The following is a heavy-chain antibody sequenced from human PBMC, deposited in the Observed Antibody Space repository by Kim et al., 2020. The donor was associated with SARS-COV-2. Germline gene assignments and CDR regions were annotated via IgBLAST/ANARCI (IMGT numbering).Heavy chain of an antibody. CDR3: ARRAHITISGVSLDAFDI. J-gene: IGHJ3*02. CDR2: IDPSDSYT. CDR1: GYSFTNYW. V-gene: IGHV5-10-1*01. Sequence: GESLKISCKGSGYSFTNYWITWVRQMPGKGLEWMGRIDPSDSYTNYSPSLQAHVTISTDKSISTAYLQWSNLKASDTAMYYCARRAHITISGVSLDAFDIWGQGTMVTVSS. D-gene: IGHD3-3*01.